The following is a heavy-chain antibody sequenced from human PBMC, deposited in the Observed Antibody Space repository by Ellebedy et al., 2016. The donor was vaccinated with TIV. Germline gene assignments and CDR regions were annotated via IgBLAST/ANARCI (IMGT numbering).Heavy chain of an antibody. D-gene: IGHD2-2*01. CDR3: ARVEPFYCSSTSCKNLGSDY. Sequence: GGSLRLSXAASGFTFSNYAIHWVRQAPGKGLEWVAVISYDGSNEYYADSVKGRFTISRDNAKNSLYLQMNSLRAEDTAVYYCARVEPFYCSSTSCKNLGSDYWGQGTLVTVSS. V-gene: IGHV3-30*03. CDR2: ISYDGSNE. CDR1: GFTFSNYA. J-gene: IGHJ4*02.